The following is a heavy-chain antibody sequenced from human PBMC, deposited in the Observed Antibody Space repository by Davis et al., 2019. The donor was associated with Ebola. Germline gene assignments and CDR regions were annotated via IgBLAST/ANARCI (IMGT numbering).Heavy chain of an antibody. V-gene: IGHV3-30*03. Sequence: PGGSLRLSCVASGFTFNNYGIQWVRQAPGKGLEWVTIISYDGNKKYYADSVKGRFSISRDNSKNTVYLQMDSLRTEDTAVYYCARDDQEWLPHYWGQGTLVTVSS. CDR3: ARDDQEWLPHY. CDR2: ISYDGNKK. D-gene: IGHD3-3*01. J-gene: IGHJ4*02. CDR1: GFTFNNYG.